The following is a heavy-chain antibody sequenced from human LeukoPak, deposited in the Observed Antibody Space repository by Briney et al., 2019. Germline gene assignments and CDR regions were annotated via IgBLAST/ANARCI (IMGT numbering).Heavy chain of an antibody. Sequence: GGSLRLSCAASGFTFSSYEMNWVRQAPGKGLEWVSYISSSGSTIYYADSVKGRFTISRDNAKNSLYLQMNSLRAEDTAVYYCARGAYSGSYSYYYYYYMDVWGKGTTVTVSS. D-gene: IGHD1-26*01. J-gene: IGHJ6*03. CDR2: ISSSGSTI. CDR1: GFTFSSYE. CDR3: ARGAYSGSYSYYYYYYMDV. V-gene: IGHV3-48*03.